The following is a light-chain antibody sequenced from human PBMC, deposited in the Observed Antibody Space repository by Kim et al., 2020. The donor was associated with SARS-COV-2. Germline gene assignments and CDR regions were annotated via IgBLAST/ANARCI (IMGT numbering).Light chain of an antibody. CDR3: SSFTSSSASV. V-gene: IGLV2-14*01. CDR2: DVS. J-gene: IGLJ3*02. CDR1: SSDVGAYNY. Sequence: QSALTQPASVSGSPGQSITIFCTGTSSDVGAYNYVTWYQQHPGKAPKVMIYDVSKRPSGISDRFSGSKSGNMASLTISGLQAEDEADYYCSSFTSSSASVFGGGTQLTVL.